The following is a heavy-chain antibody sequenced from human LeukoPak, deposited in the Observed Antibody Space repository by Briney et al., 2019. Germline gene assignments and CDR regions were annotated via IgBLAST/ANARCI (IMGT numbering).Heavy chain of an antibody. CDR3: TRVPYGDYWSSDY. CDR1: GFTFRTYS. CDR2: ISRSSSNI. Sequence: GGSLRLSCAASGFTFRTYSMNWVRQAPGKGLEWVSYISRSSSNIYYADSVKGRFTISRDDAKNSLFLQMNSLRVEDTAIYYCTRVPYGDYWSSDYWGQGTLVTVSS. V-gene: IGHV3-48*01. J-gene: IGHJ4*02. D-gene: IGHD4-17*01.